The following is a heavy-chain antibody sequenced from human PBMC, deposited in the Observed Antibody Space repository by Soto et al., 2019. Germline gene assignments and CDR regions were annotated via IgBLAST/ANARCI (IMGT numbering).Heavy chain of an antibody. J-gene: IGHJ1*01. V-gene: IGHV2-5*02. CDR1: GFSLSTSGVG. CDR3: AHSPPPTVPTSAEYFLH. CDR2: IYWDDDK. D-gene: IGHD4-17*01. Sequence: QITLKESGPTLVKPTQTLTLTCTFSGFSLSTSGVGVGWIRQPPGKGLEWLALIYWDDDKRYSPSLKSRLTITKXXSXNXXGLTLTNMDPVDTATYYCAHSPPPTVPTSAEYFLHWGQGTLVTVSS.